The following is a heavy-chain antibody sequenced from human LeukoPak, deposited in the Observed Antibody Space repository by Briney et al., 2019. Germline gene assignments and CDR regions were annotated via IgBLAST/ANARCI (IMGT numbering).Heavy chain of an antibody. Sequence: GGSLRLSCAASGLTFSNAWMSWVRQAPGKGLEWVGRIRSKTDGGTIDYAVPVKGRFTISRDDSKNTLYLQMDNLKTEDTAVYYCTTLYNPDYWGQGTLVTVSS. D-gene: IGHD1-1*01. CDR1: GLTFSNAW. CDR3: TTLYNPDY. J-gene: IGHJ4*02. CDR2: IRSKTDGGTI. V-gene: IGHV3-15*01.